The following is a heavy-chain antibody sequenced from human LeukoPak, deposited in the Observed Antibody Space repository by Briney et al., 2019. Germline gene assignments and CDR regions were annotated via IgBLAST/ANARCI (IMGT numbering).Heavy chain of an antibody. CDR1: GGTFSSYA. J-gene: IGHJ3*02. Sequence: GSSVKVSCKASGGTFSSYAISGVRQAPGQGLEWMGRISGYNGNTKYAKKFQGRVTMTRDTSTNTAYMELRSLRYDDTGVYYCARDEFYGSASAGDDGFDMWGQGTMVTVS. D-gene: IGHD3-10*01. CDR3: ARDEFYGSASAGDDGFDM. CDR2: ISGYNGNT. V-gene: IGHV1-18*01.